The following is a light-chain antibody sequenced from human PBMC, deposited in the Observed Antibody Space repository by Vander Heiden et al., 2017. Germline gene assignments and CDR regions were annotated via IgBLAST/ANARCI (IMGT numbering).Light chain of an antibody. CDR1: QSISSW. Sequence: DIQMTQSPSTLSASVGDRVTITCRSKQSISSWLAWYQQKPGKAPKLLIYTASSLASGVPSRFSGSGSGTEFTLTISSLQPDDFATYYCQQYNSYSITFGQGTRLEIK. CDR3: QQYNSYSIT. J-gene: IGKJ5*01. CDR2: TAS. V-gene: IGKV1-5*03.